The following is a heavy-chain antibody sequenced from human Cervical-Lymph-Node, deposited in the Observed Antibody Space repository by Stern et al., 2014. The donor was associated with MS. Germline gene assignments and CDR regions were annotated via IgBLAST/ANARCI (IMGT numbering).Heavy chain of an antibody. D-gene: IGHD6-13*01. CDR2: IWHDGSNK. Sequence: MQLVESGGGVVQPGRSLRLSCAASGFTFSSYGMHWVRQAPGKGLEWGAVIWHDGSNKYYADSVKGRFTISRDNSKNTLYLQMNSLRAEDTAVYYCARSSSPSPYYYYGMDVWGQGTTVTVSS. CDR1: GFTFSSYG. CDR3: ARSSSPSPYYYYGMDV. V-gene: IGHV3-33*01. J-gene: IGHJ6*02.